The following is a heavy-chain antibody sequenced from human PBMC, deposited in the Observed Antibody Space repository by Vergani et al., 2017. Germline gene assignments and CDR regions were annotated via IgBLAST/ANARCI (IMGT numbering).Heavy chain of an antibody. V-gene: IGHV1-2*02. CDR3: AKSSTIFGVFTKYNWFDP. Sequence: QVQLVQSGAEVKKPGASVKVSCKASGYTFTGYYMHWVRQAPGQGLEWMGWINPNSGGTNYAQKFQGRVTMTRDTSISTAYMELSRLRSADTAVYYCAKSSTIFGVFTKYNWFDPWGQGTLVTVSS. CDR2: INPNSGGT. D-gene: IGHD3-3*01. CDR1: GYTFTGYY. J-gene: IGHJ5*02.